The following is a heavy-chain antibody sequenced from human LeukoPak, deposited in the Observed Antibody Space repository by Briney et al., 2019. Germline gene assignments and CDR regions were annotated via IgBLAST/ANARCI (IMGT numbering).Heavy chain of an antibody. Sequence: GGSLRLSCAASGFTFSNYAMTWVRQAPGEGLEWVSSLSGRGDNTFYADSVKGRFTISRDNSENTLHLQMNSLRAEDTAVYYSAKAYYYGSGSYYVAFDCWGQGTLVTVSS. D-gene: IGHD3-10*01. V-gene: IGHV3-23*01. CDR2: LSGRGDNT. J-gene: IGHJ4*02. CDR3: AKAYYYGSGSYYVAFDC. CDR1: GFTFSNYA.